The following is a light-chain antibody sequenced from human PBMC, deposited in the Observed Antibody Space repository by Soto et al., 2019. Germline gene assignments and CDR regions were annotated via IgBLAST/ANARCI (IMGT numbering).Light chain of an antibody. CDR3: QQYGSSSWT. V-gene: IGKV3-20*01. CDR1: QSVSSSY. Sequence: EIVLKQSPGTLSSSPGERATLSCRASQSVSSSYFSWYQQKPGQAPRLLIYAASSRATGIPDRFSGSGSGTDFTLTISRLEPEDFAVYYCQQYGSSSWTFGQGTRVEI. J-gene: IGKJ1*01. CDR2: AAS.